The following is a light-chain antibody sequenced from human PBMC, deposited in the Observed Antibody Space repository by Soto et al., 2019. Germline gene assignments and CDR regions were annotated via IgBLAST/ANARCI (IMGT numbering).Light chain of an antibody. CDR1: QSVLYSSNKKNY. CDR3: QQYYSTPT. Sequence: DIVMTQSPDSLAVSLGERATINRKSSQSVLYSSNKKNYLAWYQQKPGQPPNLLIYWASARESGVPDRFSGSGSGTDFTLTISSLQAEDVAVYYCQQYYSTPTFGPGTKVDIK. J-gene: IGKJ3*01. V-gene: IGKV4-1*01. CDR2: WAS.